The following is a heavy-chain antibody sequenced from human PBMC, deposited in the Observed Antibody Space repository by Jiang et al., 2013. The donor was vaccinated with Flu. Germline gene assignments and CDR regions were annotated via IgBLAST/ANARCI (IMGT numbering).Heavy chain of an antibody. J-gene: IGHJ4*02. Sequence: GLVKPSETLSLTCAVYGGSFSGYYWSWIRQPPGKGLEWIGEINHSGSTNYNPSLKSRVTISVDTSKNQFSLKLSSVTAADTAVYYCARGGWFGEPAPYDYWGQGTLVTVSS. V-gene: IGHV4-34*01. D-gene: IGHD3-10*01. CDR1: GGSFSGYY. CDR3: ARGGWFGEPAPYDY. CDR2: INHSGST.